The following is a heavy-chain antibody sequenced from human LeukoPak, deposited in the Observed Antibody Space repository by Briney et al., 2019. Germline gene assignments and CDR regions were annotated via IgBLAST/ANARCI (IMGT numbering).Heavy chain of an antibody. V-gene: IGHV1-8*01. D-gene: IGHD3-16*02. CDR3: VRGLSYTNYYYYYGMDV. Sequence: ASVKVSCKASGYTFTSYDINWVRQATGQGLEWMGWMNPNSGNTGYAQKFQGRVTMTRNTSISTAYMELSSLRSEDTAVYYCVRGLSYTNYYYYYGMDVWGQGTTVTVSS. CDR1: GYTFTSYD. CDR2: MNPNSGNT. J-gene: IGHJ6*02.